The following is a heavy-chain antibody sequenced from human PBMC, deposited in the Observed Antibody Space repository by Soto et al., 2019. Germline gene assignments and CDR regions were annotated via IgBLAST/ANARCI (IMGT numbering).Heavy chain of an antibody. D-gene: IGHD3-22*01. CDR3: ASLKYYYASSGPSFDI. V-gene: IGHV1-46*03. J-gene: IGHJ3*02. CDR1: GYTFTSYY. Sequence: ASVKVSCKASGYTFTSYYMHWVRQAPGQGLEWMGIINPSGGSTSYAQKFQGRVTMTRDTSTSTVYMELSSLRSEDTAVYYCASLKYYYASSGPSFDIWGQGTMVTVSS. CDR2: INPSGGST.